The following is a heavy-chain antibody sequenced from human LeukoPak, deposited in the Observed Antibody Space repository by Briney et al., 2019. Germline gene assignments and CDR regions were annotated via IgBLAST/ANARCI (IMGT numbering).Heavy chain of an antibody. J-gene: IGHJ4*02. V-gene: IGHV4-38-2*02. CDR2: IYKSGST. Sequence: SETLSLTCTVSGYSISTGYYWGWIRQPPGKGLEWIGSIYKSGSTFYNPSLKSRVTMSVDTPKNQFSLKVSSVTAADTAVYYCARVLDYYGSGTYAFDYWGQGTLVTVSS. CDR1: GYSISTGYY. CDR3: ARVLDYYGSGTYAFDY. D-gene: IGHD3-10*01.